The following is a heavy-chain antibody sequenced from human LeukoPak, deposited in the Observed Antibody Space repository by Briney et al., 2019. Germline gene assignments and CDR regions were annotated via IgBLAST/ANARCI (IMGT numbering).Heavy chain of an antibody. V-gene: IGHV3-48*01. CDR1: RFIFSVFS. CDR2: ISGSSSTI. Sequence: PGGSLRLSCVGSRFIFSVFSMNWVRQAPGKGLEWLSHISGSSSTIHYEDSVKGRFTISRDNAKNSLYLQMNSLRAEDTAVYYCAKDRSCTGSSCNVGSWGQGTMVTVSS. CDR3: AKDRSCTGSSCNVGS. D-gene: IGHD2-2*01. J-gene: IGHJ3*01.